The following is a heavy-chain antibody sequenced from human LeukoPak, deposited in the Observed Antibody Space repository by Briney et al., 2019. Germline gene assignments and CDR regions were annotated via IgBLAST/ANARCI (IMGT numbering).Heavy chain of an antibody. V-gene: IGHV5-51*01. CDR1: GYSFTSYW. D-gene: IGHD3-16*01. Sequence: GESLKISCKGSGYSFTSYWIGWVRQMPGKGLEWMGIIYPGDSDTRYSPSFQGQVTISADKSISTAYLQWSSLKASDTAMYYCARSEVGRQRYYYYYYGMDVWGQGTTVTVSS. CDR2: IYPGDSDT. J-gene: IGHJ6*02. CDR3: ARSEVGRQRYYYYYYGMDV.